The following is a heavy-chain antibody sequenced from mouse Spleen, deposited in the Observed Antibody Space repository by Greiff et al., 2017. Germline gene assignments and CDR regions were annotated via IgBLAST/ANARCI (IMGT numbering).Heavy chain of an antibody. Sequence: LVESGAELVRPGASVKLSCTASGFNIKDDYMHWVKQRPEQGLEWIGWIDPENGDTEYASKFQGKATITADTSSNTAYLQLSSLTSEDTAVYYCTITTVVGGAMDYWGQGTSVTVSS. CDR1: GFNIKDDY. V-gene: IGHV14-4*01. D-gene: IGHD1-1*01. CDR2: IDPENGDT. CDR3: TITTVVGGAMDY. J-gene: IGHJ4*01.